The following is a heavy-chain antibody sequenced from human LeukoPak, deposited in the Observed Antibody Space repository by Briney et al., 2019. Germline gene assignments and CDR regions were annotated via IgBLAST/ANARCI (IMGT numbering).Heavy chain of an antibody. CDR2: VYPGDSHT. V-gene: IGHV5-51*01. Sequence: GESLKISCKGSGYTFTSYWIGWVRRMPGNGLEWMGVVYPGDSHTKYNPSFEGHVTLSADKSVNTAYLQWSSLKASDTAIYFCARRLYYASGDYYQTGFDYWGQGTLVTASS. CDR3: ARRLYYASGDYYQTGFDY. D-gene: IGHD3-10*01. J-gene: IGHJ4*02. CDR1: GYTFTSYW.